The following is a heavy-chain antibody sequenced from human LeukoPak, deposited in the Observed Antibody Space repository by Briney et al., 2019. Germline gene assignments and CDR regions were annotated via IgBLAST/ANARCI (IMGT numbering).Heavy chain of an antibody. V-gene: IGHV3-23*01. CDR3: AKRRVAVAGDFDY. CDR1: GFTFSSYA. J-gene: IGHJ4*02. D-gene: IGHD6-19*01. CDR2: ISGSGGST. Sequence: GGSLRLSCAASGFTFSSYATSWVRQASGKGLEWVSVISGSGGSTYYADSVKGRFTISRDNSKNTLYLQMNSLRAEDTAVYYCAKRRVAVAGDFDYWGQGTLVTVSS.